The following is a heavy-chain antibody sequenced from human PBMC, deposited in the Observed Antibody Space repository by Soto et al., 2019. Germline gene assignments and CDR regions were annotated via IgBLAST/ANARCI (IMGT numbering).Heavy chain of an antibody. CDR1: GFTFSSYG. D-gene: IGHD2-2*02. V-gene: IGHV3-33*01. CDR2: IWYDGSNK. Sequence: QVQLVESGGGVVQPGRSLRLSCAASGFTFSSYGMHWVRQAPGKGLEWVAVIWYDGSNKYYADSVKGRFTISRDNSKNTLYLQMNSLRAEDTAVYYCAREYCSSTSCYRRGGYFDYWGQGTLVTVSS. CDR3: AREYCSSTSCYRRGGYFDY. J-gene: IGHJ4*02.